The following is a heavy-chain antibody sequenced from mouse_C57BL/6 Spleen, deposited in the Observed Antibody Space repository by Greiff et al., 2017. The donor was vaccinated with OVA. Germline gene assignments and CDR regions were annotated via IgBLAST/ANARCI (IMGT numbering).Heavy chain of an antibody. CDR1: GYTFTDYN. V-gene: IGHV1-18*01. CDR3: AYGSSFPFAY. Sequence: EVQLQQSGPELVKPGASVKIPCKASGYTFTDYNMDWVKQSHGKSLEWIGDINPNNGGTIYNQKFKGKATLTVDKSSSTAYMELRSLTSEDTAVYYCAYGSSFPFAYWGQGTLVTVSA. CDR2: INPNNGGT. J-gene: IGHJ3*01. D-gene: IGHD1-1*01.